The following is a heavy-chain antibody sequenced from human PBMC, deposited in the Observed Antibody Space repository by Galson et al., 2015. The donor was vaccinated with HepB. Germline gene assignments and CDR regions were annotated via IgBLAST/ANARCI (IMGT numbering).Heavy chain of an antibody. Sequence: SLRLSCAASGFTFTNAWMSWVRQAPGKGLEWVGLIKRKTDGGTTDYAAPVKGRFTISRDDSKNTLYLQMNSLKTEDTAVYYCTTRTDGDYYYYYGVDVWGQGTTVTVSS. V-gene: IGHV3-15*01. J-gene: IGHJ6*02. CDR3: TTRTDGDYYYYYGVDV. CDR1: GFTFTNAW. CDR2: IKRKTDGGTT. D-gene: IGHD4-17*01.